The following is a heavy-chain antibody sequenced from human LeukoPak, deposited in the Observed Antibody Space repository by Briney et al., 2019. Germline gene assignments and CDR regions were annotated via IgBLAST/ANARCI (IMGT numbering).Heavy chain of an antibody. D-gene: IGHD6-6*01. J-gene: IGHJ6*03. CDR2: MNPNSGNT. CDR3: ARDVGREDAARPDYYYDMDV. Sequence: ASVKVSCKASGYTFTSYDINWVRQATGQELEWMGWMNPNSGNTGYAQKLQGRVTMTRNTAISTAYMELSSLRSEDTAVYYCARDVGREDAARPDYYYDMDVWGKGTTVTVSS. V-gene: IGHV1-8*01. CDR1: GYTFTSYD.